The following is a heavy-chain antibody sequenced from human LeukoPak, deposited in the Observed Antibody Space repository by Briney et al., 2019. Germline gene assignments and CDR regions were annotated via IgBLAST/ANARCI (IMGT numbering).Heavy chain of an antibody. CDR2: ISASGETT. D-gene: IGHD1-26*01. J-gene: IGHJ4*02. V-gene: IGHV3-11*04. CDR1: GFTFRNYY. CDR3: ARDPSWEILSYFDY. Sequence: GGSLRLSCAVSGFTFRNYYMTWIRQAPGKGLEWVSYISASGETTYYGDSVRGRFTISRDNAKNSLYLDMNTLKAEDTAVYYCARDPSWEILSYFDYWGQGTLVTVSS.